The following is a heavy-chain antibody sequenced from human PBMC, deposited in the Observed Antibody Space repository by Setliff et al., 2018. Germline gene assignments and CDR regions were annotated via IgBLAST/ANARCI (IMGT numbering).Heavy chain of an antibody. Sequence: KPSETLSLTCNVSGASISSGSHYWSWIRQSAREKPTWIGHVYSTGSTNYNPSFESRVSISVDKSNNQFSLKMTSVTAADTAMYYCVRDRYGRNSDGSGVYNWFDSWGQGILVTVSS. V-gene: IGHV4-61*09. CDR1: GASISSGSHY. D-gene: IGHD2-15*01. CDR3: VRDRYGRNSDGSGVYNWFDS. CDR2: VYSTGST. J-gene: IGHJ5*01.